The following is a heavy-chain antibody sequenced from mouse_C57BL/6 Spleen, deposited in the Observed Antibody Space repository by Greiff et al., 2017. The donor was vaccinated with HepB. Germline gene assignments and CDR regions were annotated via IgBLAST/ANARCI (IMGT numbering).Heavy chain of an antibody. V-gene: IGHV2-5*01. Sequence: VQLQQSGPGLVQPSQSLSITCTVSGFSLTSYGVHWVRQSPGKGLEWLGVIWRGGSTDYNAAFMSRLSITKDNSKSQVFFKMNSLQADDTAIYYCAKTPGSSYWYFDVWGTGTTVTVSS. D-gene: IGHD1-1*01. CDR2: IWRGGST. J-gene: IGHJ1*03. CDR3: AKTPGSSYWYFDV. CDR1: GFSLTSYG.